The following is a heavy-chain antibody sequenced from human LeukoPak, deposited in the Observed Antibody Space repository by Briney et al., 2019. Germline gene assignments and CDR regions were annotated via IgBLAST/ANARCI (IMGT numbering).Heavy chain of an antibody. J-gene: IGHJ6*02. D-gene: IGHD3-22*01. CDR3: AKDYYVRSGCILYYYYYGMDV. CDR1: RLTFTSFG. CDR2: ISYDGSHK. V-gene: IGHV3-30*18. Sequence: AGSLRLSSAASRLTFTSFGMHWDRQAPGKGLEWVAVISYDGSHKYYTDSVKGPFTISRDTSKNTLYLQMNSLRAEDTDVYYCAKDYYVRSGCILYYYYYGMDVWGQGTTVTVP.